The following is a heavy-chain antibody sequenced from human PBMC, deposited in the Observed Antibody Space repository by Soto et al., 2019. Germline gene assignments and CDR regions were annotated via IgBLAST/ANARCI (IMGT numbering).Heavy chain of an antibody. CDR2: INHSGTT. J-gene: IGHJ4*02. Sequence: QVQLQQWGAGLLKPSETLSLTCAVYGGSFSGYFWSWIRQPPGKGLEWIGEINHSGTTNYNPSLKGRVPISGDTAKNPVSPDGNSLAAADTAKYYFSRGPLLFGESGGPGTLVT. CDR1: GGSFSGYF. CDR3: SRGPLLFGES. V-gene: IGHV4-34*02. D-gene: IGHD3-10*01.